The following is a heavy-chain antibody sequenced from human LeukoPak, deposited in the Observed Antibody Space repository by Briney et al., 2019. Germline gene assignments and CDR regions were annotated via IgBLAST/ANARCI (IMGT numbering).Heavy chain of an antibody. V-gene: IGHV1-69*13. Sequence: ASVKVSCKASGGTFSSYAISWVRQAPGQGLEWMGGIIPIFGTANYAQKFQGRVTITADESTSTAYMELSSLRSEDTAVYYCARGSLEYRLLSGSWFDPWGLGTLVTVSS. CDR1: GGTFSSYA. J-gene: IGHJ5*02. CDR3: ARGSLEYRLLSGSWFDP. CDR2: IIPIFGTA. D-gene: IGHD2-2*01.